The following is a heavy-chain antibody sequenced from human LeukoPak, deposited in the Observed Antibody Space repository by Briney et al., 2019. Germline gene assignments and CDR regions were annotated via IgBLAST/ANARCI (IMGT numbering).Heavy chain of an antibody. D-gene: IGHD3-3*01. CDR1: GFTFGDYA. CDR3: ARDQYDTWSRRGNFDS. J-gene: IGHJ4*02. Sequence: PGGSLRLSCTTSGFTFGDYAMSWFRQAPGKGLEWVGFIRSKVKGGTTELAASVKGRFTISRDNTKNSLYLQMNSLRAEDTAVFYCARDQYDTWSRRGNFDSWGQGTLVIVSS. CDR2: IRSKVKGGTT. V-gene: IGHV3-49*03.